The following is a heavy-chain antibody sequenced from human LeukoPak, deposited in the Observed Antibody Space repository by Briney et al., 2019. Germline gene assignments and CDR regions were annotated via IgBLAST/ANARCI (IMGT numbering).Heavy chain of an antibody. D-gene: IGHD2-8*02. CDR1: GGSFSGSY. J-gene: IGHJ3*02. V-gene: IGHV4-34*01. Sequence: PSETLSLTCTVYGGSFSGSYWSWLRQPPGKGLEWIGEIHHTAGTNYHPSLKSQVIMSVDTSKNQLSLKLTSVTAADTAVYYCARRSDYWYAFDSWGQGTMVTVSS. CDR3: ARRSDYWYAFDS. CDR2: IHHTAGT.